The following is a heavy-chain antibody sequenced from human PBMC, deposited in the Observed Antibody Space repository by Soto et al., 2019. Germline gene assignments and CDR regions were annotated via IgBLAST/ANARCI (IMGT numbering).Heavy chain of an antibody. CDR1: GFTFSSYW. V-gene: IGHV3-7*03. CDR3: ARDEGLYCSGGSCYPKYGMDV. Sequence: PGGSLRLSCAASGFTFSSYWMSWVRQAPGKGLEWVANIKQDGSEKYYVDSVKGRFTISRDNAKNSLYLQMNSLRAEDTAVYYCARDEGLYCSGGSCYPKYGMDVWGQGTTVTVSS. D-gene: IGHD2-15*01. J-gene: IGHJ6*02. CDR2: IKQDGSEK.